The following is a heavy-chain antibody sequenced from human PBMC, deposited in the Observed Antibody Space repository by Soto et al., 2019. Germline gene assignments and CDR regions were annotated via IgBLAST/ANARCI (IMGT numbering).Heavy chain of an antibody. CDR3: ARVSVDVPE. CDR2: IDTKSGGT. J-gene: IGHJ4*02. D-gene: IGHD5-12*01. V-gene: IGHV1-2*02. CDR1: GPTFIAYY. Sequence: QLVQSGAEVKKPGASVRVSCKTSGPTFIAYYIHWVRQAPGQGLEWMGWIDTKSGGTTYEQKFQGRVTMTRDTSINTAYMDLNRLTSDDTAVYYCARVSVDVPEWGQGTLITVSS.